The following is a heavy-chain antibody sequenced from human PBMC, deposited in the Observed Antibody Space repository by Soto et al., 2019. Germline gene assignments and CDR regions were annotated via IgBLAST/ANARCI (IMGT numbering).Heavy chain of an antibody. J-gene: IGHJ4*02. D-gene: IGHD3-22*01. CDR2: IRSKANSYAT. CDR3: TRQLQYYYDSSGYSGTLD. V-gene: IGHV3-73*01. Sequence: PGGSLRLSCAASGFTFSGSAMHWVRQASGKGLEWVGRIRSKANSYATAYAASVKGRFTISRDDSKNTAYLQMNSLKTEDTAVYYCTRQLQYYYDSSGYSGTLDWGQGTLVTVSS. CDR1: GFTFSGSA.